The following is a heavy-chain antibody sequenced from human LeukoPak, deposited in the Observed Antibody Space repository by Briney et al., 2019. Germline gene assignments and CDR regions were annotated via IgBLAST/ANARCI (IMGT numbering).Heavy chain of an antibody. CDR2: IRGSGAST. V-gene: IGHV3-23*01. D-gene: IGHD2-2*01. Sequence: AESLRLSCAGSGFAFSNYAMAWVRQAPGKGLEWVSGIRGSGASTYHADSVKGRFSISRDNSRNTLYLQMSSLRVEDTAVYYSANRGICDRYCSSTGCHYYFDYWGQGTLVTVSS. J-gene: IGHJ4*02. CDR1: GFAFSNYA. CDR3: ANRGICDRYCSSTGCHYYFDY.